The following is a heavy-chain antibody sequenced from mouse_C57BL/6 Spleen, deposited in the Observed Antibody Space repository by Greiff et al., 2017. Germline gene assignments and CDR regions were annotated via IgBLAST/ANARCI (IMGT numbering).Heavy chain of an antibody. CDR1: GFTFSSYA. Sequence: DVHLVESGGGLVKPGGSLKLSCAASGFTFSSYAMPWVRQTPEKRLEWVATISDGGSYTYYPDNVKGRFTISRDNAKNNLYLQMSHLKSEDTAMYYCARDGDWYFDVWGTGTTVTVSS. D-gene: IGHD1-1*02. V-gene: IGHV5-4*01. CDR3: ARDGDWYFDV. CDR2: ISDGGSYT. J-gene: IGHJ1*03.